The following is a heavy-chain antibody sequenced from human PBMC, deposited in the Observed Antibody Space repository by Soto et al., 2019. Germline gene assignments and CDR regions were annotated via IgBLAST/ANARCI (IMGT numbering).Heavy chain of an antibody. CDR2: IYFTGIT. CDR1: SGSLSSGGYY. Sequence: SETLSLTCTVSSGSLSSGGYYWNWIRQHPVKGLEWIGYIYFTGITYSTPSLKSRVTLSVDTSKSQFSLELRSVNAADTAIYYCARAPTYHQVNWFDLWGPGVLVTVSS. CDR3: ARAPTYHQVNWFDL. J-gene: IGHJ5*02. V-gene: IGHV4-31*03.